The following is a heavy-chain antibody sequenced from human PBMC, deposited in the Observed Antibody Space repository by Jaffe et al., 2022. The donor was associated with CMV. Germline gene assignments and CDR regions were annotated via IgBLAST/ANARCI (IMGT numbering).Heavy chain of an antibody. D-gene: IGHD3-22*01. CDR3: AKLDAITMIVVVIKGYYGMDV. Sequence: EVQLLESGGGLVQPGGSLRLSCAASGFTFSSYAMSWVRQAPGKGLEWVSAISGSGGSTYYADSVKGRFTISRDNSKNTLYLQMNSLRAEDTAVYYCAKLDAITMIVVVIKGYYGMDVWGQGTTVTVSS. J-gene: IGHJ6*02. CDR1: GFTFSSYA. V-gene: IGHV3-23*01. CDR2: ISGSGGST.